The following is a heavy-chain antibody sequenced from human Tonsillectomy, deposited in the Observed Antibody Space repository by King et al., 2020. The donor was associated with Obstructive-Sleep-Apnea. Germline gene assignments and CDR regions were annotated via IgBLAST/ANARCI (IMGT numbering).Heavy chain of an antibody. Sequence: TLKESGPTLVQPTQTLTLTCTFSGFSLSTSGVGVGWIRQPPGKALEWLGFIYWDDDKRYSPSLKTRLTITNDTSKHQVVLTMTNMDPVDTATYYCAHRGWLQLFDYWGQGTLVTVSS. CDR3: AHRGWLQLFDY. J-gene: IGHJ4*02. CDR2: IYWDDDK. CDR1: GFSLSTSGVG. D-gene: IGHD5-24*01. V-gene: IGHV2-5*02.